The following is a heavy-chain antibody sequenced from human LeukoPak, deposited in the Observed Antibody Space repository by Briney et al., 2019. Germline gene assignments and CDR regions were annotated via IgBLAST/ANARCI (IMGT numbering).Heavy chain of an antibody. J-gene: IGHJ5*02. V-gene: IGHV3-48*03. D-gene: IGHD6-19*01. CDR2: ISSVGTTI. Sequence: PGGSQTLSCSVSGFTFKSYEKNWVRLAPGKGLEWIAYISSVGTTIFYADSVKGRFTVSRDNDKSLLYLQMNSLRADDTATYYCVRSLTIAVAGTDLWGQGTVVTVS. CDR1: GFTFKSYE. CDR3: VRSLTIAVAGTDL.